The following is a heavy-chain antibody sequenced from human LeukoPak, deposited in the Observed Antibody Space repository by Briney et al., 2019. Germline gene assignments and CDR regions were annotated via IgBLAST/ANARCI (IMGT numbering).Heavy chain of an antibody. CDR2: INHSGST. J-gene: IGHJ6*03. V-gene: IGHV4-34*01. CDR1: GGSFSGYY. Sequence: SETLSLTCAVYGGSFSGYYWSWIRQPPGKGLEWIGEINHSGSTNYNPSLKSRVTISVDTSKNQFSLKLSSVTAADTAVYYCAREYYYGYMDVWGKGTTVTISS. CDR3: AREYYYGYMDV. D-gene: IGHD3-10*01.